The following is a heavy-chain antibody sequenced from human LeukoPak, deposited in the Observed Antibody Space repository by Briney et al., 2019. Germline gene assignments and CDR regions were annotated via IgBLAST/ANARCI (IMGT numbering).Heavy chain of an antibody. CDR2: INHSGST. J-gene: IGHJ6*03. D-gene: IGHD2-21*01. CDR1: GGSFTGYY. Sequence: SETLSLTCAVYGGSFTGYYWSSIRQPPGKGLEWIGEINHSGSTNYNPSLKSRVTISVDTSKNQFSLKLSSVTAADTAVYYCARVVGYSGYYYYYMDVWGKGTTVTVSS. V-gene: IGHV4-34*01. CDR3: ARVVGYSGYYYYYMDV.